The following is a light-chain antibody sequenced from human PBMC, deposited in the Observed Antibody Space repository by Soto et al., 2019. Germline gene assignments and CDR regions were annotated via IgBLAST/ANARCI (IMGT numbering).Light chain of an antibody. V-gene: IGKV3-20*01. CDR2: GAS. CDR1: QSVSSSY. Sequence: EIVLTQSPGTLSLSPGERATLSCRASQSVSSSYLAWYQRKPGQAPRLLIYGASSRATGIPDRFSGSGSGTDFTLTISRLEPEDFAVYYCQQYGSSPGTFGQGTKVEIQ. J-gene: IGKJ1*01. CDR3: QQYGSSPGT.